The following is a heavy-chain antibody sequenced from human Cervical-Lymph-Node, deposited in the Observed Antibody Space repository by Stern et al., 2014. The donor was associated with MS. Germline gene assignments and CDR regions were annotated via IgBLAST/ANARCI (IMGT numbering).Heavy chain of an antibody. CDR2: INRDGTTI. CDR3: ARGLYYFDY. Sequence: EVQLVESGGGLVQPGGSLRLSCVASGFTFRNYWMHWVRQGPGKGLVWVARINRDGTTITHADSVKGRFTISRDNSKNTLYLQLNSLRAEDTAVFYCARGLYYFDYWGRGTLVTVSS. CDR1: GFTFRNYW. V-gene: IGHV3-74*03. J-gene: IGHJ4*02.